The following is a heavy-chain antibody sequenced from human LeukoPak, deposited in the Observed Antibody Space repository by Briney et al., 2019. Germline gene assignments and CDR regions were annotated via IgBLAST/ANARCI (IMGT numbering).Heavy chain of an antibody. Sequence: SGTLSLTCTGSGYTISRHYWSWIRQPPGRGGEWVGDINNTGNTNYGPSLKSRVTISVATSKNQVSLRLTSVTAADTAVYYCARDNGYCGGGRCSFVMDVWGKGTTVIVSS. CDR3: ARDNGYCGGGRCSFVMDV. CDR2: INNTGNT. V-gene: IGHV4-59*11. D-gene: IGHD2-15*01. J-gene: IGHJ6*03. CDR1: GYTISRHY.